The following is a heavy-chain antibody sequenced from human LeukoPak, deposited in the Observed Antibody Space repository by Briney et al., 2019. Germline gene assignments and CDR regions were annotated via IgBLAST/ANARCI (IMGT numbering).Heavy chain of an antibody. CDR1: GGSISSYY. CDR3: ARRIAARSPPAYYYYMDV. D-gene: IGHD6-6*01. Sequence: PSETLSLTCTVSGGSISSYYWSWIRQPPGKGLEWIGYIYYSGSTNYNPSLKSRATISVDTSKNQFSLKLSSVTAADTAVYYCARRIAARSPPAYYYYMDVWGKGTTVTVSS. CDR2: IYYSGST. J-gene: IGHJ6*03. V-gene: IGHV4-59*08.